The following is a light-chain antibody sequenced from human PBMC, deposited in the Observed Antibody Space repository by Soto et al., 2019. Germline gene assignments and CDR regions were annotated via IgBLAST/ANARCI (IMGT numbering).Light chain of an antibody. V-gene: IGKV3-20*01. CDR3: QQYDRSPLT. CDR1: QSVSSSY. Sequence: EIVLTQSPGTLSLSPGERATLSCRASQSVSSSYLAWYQQKPGQAPRLLIYGASSRATGIPDRFSGSGSGTDFTRTISRLEPEDVAVYYCQQYDRSPLTFGGGTKVESK. CDR2: GAS. J-gene: IGKJ4*01.